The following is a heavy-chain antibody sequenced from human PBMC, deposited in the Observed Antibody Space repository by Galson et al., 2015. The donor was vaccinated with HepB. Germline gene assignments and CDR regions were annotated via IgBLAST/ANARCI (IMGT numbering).Heavy chain of an antibody. CDR2: IDWDDDK. V-gene: IGHV2-70*11. D-gene: IGHD6-13*01. J-gene: IGHJ3*02. Sequence: PALVKPTQTLTLTCTFSGFSLSTSGMCVSWIRQPPGKALEWLARIDWDDDKYYSTSLKSRLTITKDTSKNQVVLTMTNMDPVDTATYYCAQRRNAAAAAFDIWGQGTMVTVSS. CDR1: GFSLSTSGMC. CDR3: AQRRNAAAAAFDI.